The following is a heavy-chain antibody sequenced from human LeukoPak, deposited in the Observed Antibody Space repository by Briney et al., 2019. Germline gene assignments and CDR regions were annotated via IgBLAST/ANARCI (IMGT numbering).Heavy chain of an antibody. CDR3: ARDARGYYDSRYYFDH. CDR2: IIPIFGTA. CDR1: GGTFSSYA. Sequence: SVKVSCKASGGTFSSYAISWVRQAPGQGLEWMGGIIPIFGTANYAQKFQGRVTITADESTSTAYMELSSLRSEDTAVYYCARDARGYYDSRYYFDHWGQGTLVTVSS. D-gene: IGHD3-22*01. J-gene: IGHJ4*02. V-gene: IGHV1-69*13.